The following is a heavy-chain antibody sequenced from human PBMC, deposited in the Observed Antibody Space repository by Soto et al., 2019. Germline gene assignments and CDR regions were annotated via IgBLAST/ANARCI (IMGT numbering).Heavy chain of an antibody. J-gene: IGHJ6*02. Sequence: ASVKVSCKASGYTFTSYYMHWVRQAPGQGLEWMGIINPSGGSTSYAQKFQGRVTMTRDTSTSTVYMELSSLRSEDTAVYYCANAHSGGGKDYYYYGMDVWGQGTTVTV. D-gene: IGHD2-15*01. CDR3: ANAHSGGGKDYYYYGMDV. CDR1: GYTFTSYY. CDR2: INPSGGST. V-gene: IGHV1-46*01.